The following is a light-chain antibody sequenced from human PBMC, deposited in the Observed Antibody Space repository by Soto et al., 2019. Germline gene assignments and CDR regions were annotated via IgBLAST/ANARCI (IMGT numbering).Light chain of an antibody. CDR3: AAWDDSLNGYV. CDR2: SNN. Sequence: QSVLTQPPSASGTPGQRVTISCSGSSSYIGSNTVNWYQQLPGTAPKLLIYSNNQRPSGVPDRFSGSQSGTSASLAISGLQSEDEADYYCAAWDDSLNGYVFGTGTKVPVL. V-gene: IGLV1-44*01. CDR1: SSYIGSNT. J-gene: IGLJ1*01.